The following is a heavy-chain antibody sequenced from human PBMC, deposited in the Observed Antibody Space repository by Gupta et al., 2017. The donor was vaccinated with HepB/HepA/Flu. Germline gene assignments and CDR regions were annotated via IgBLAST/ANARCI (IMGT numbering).Heavy chain of an antibody. CDR2: ISGSGGST. Sequence: EVQLLESGGGLVQPGGSLRLSCAASGFTFSSYAMSWVRQAPGKGLEWVSAISGSGGSTYYADSVKGRFTISRDNSKNTLYLQMNSLRAEDTAVYYCAKASDYGLYYYYGMDVWGQGTTVTVSS. D-gene: IGHD4-17*01. CDR1: GFTFSSYA. CDR3: AKASDYGLYYYYGMDV. J-gene: IGHJ6*02. V-gene: IGHV3-23*01.